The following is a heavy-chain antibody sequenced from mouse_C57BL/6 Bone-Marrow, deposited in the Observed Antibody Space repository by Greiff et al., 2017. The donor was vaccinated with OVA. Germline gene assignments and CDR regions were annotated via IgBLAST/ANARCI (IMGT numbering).Heavy chain of an antibody. CDR2: INYDGSST. J-gene: IGHJ2*01. V-gene: IGHV5-16*01. CDR3: ARDAGRGNYFDY. D-gene: IGHD1-1*01. Sequence: EVMLVESEGGLVQPGSSMKLSCTASGFTFSDYYMAWVRQVPEKGLEWVANINYDGSSTYYLDSLKSRFIISRDNAKNILYLQMSSLKSEDTATYYCARDAGRGNYFDYWGQGTTLTVSS. CDR1: GFTFSDYY.